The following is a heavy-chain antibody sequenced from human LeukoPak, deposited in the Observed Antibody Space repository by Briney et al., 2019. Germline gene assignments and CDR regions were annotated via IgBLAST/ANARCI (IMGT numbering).Heavy chain of an antibody. CDR1: GYSCTAYY. CDR2: INPGSGGT. V-gene: IGHV1-2*02. J-gene: IGHJ4*02. Sequence: ASVKVFCKATGYSCTAYYIHGLRRAPGQGLVWMGWINPGSGGTKYPQRFQGRVSMTRDTSIRTAYLDPSRLPSDDTAVFYCARGRAEGGTIDYWGQGALVTVSS. D-gene: IGHD3-10*01. CDR3: ARGRAEGGTIDY.